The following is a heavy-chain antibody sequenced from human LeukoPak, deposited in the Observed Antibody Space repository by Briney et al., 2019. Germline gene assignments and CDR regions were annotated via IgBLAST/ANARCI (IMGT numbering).Heavy chain of an antibody. CDR1: GFTFSNAW. D-gene: IGHD3-22*01. CDR2: ISGDGGST. J-gene: IGHJ4*02. Sequence: GGSLRLSCAASGFTFSNAWMSWVRQAPGKGLEWVSLISGDGGSTYYADSVKGRFTISRDNSKNSLYLQMNSLRTEDTALYYCAKVLSYYDSSGYYQEGGFDYWGQGTLVTVSS. CDR3: AKVLSYYDSSGYYQEGGFDY. V-gene: IGHV3-43*02.